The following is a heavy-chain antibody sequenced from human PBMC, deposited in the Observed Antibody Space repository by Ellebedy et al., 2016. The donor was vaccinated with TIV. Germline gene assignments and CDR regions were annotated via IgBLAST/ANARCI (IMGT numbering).Heavy chain of an antibody. D-gene: IGHD3-22*01. CDR2: ISNTGSRT. CDR3: AKGRGGGSDSSAPRYYFDY. J-gene: IGHJ4*02. CDR1: GFTFNSYA. Sequence: PGGSLRLSCAASGFTFNSYAMNWVRQAPGKGLEWVSTISNTGSRTYYAYSVEGRFIISRENSKKTLYLQMNSLRAEDTAVYYCAKGRGGGSDSSAPRYYFDYWGLGTLVTVST. V-gene: IGHV3-23*01.